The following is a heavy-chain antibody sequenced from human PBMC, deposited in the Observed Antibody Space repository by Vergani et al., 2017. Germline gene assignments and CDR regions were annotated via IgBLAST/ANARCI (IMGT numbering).Heavy chain of an antibody. CDR3: AGAGVGPPPGYGMDV. CDR2: IYYSGST. J-gene: IGHJ6*02. Sequence: QVQLQESGPGLVKPSQTLSLTCTVSGGSISSGGYYWSWIRQHPGKGLEWIGYIYYSGSTYYNPSRRSRVTISLDTSKNQFSLKLGSVTAADTAVYYCAGAGVGPPPGYGMDVWGQGTTVTFSS. D-gene: IGHD3-10*01. V-gene: IGHV4-31*03. CDR1: GGSISSGGYY.